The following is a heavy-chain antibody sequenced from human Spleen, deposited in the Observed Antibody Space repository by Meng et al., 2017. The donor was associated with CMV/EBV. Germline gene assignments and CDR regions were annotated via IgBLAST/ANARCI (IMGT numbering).Heavy chain of an antibody. D-gene: IGHD3-22*01. CDR2: IXTSXST. J-gene: IGHJ5*02. CDR1: CGSINSXX. Sequence: SCGSINSXXXIXLRXPAGKGLXWIGRIXTSXSTNYNPSLKSRVTMSVDTSRNQLSLKLSSMTAADTAVYYCARYVFDSSSLYSNWFDPWGQGTLVTVSS. V-gene: IGHV4-4*07. CDR3: ARYVFDSSSLYSNWFDP.